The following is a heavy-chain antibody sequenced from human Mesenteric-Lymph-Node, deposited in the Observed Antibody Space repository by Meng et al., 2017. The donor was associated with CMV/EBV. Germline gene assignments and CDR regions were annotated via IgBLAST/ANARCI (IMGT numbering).Heavy chain of an antibody. V-gene: IGHV3-74*01. CDR1: GFTFSKYW. J-gene: IGHJ6*02. Sequence: GESLKISCAASGFTFSKYWMHWVRQAPGKGLMWVSRISTEGSSTSYADSVQGRFTISRDNAKNTLYLHMNSLRVEDTALYYCVMTTDYYYYTMDVWGQGTTVPSP. CDR2: ISTEGSST. CDR3: VMTTDYYYYTMDV. D-gene: IGHD4-11*01.